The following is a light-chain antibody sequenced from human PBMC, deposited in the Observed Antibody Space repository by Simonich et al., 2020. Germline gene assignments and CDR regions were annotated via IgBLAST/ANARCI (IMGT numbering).Light chain of an antibody. V-gene: IGKV4-1*01. J-gene: IGKJ1*01. CDR1: QSVLYISNNKNY. CDR3: QQYYSTPWT. Sequence: DIVMTQSPDSLAVSLGERATINCKSSQSVLYISNNKNYLAWYQQKPGQPPKLLISWASTRESVVPDRFSGSGSGTDFTLTISSLQAEDVAVYYCQQYYSTPWTFGQGTKVEIK. CDR2: WAS.